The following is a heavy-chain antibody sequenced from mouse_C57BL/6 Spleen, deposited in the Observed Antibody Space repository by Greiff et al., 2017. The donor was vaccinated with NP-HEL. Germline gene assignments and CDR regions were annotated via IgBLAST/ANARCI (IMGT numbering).Heavy chain of an antibody. J-gene: IGHJ1*03. D-gene: IGHD2-2*01. CDR1: GYTFTSYW. CDR2: IHPSDSDT. CDR3: AMMGGYDHFDV. Sequence: QVQLQQPGAELVKPGASVKVSCNASGYTFTSYWMHWVKQRPGQGLEWIGRIHPSDSDTNYNQKFKGKATLTVDKSSSTAYMQLSSLTSEDSAVYYCAMMGGYDHFDVWGTGTTVTVSS. V-gene: IGHV1-74*01.